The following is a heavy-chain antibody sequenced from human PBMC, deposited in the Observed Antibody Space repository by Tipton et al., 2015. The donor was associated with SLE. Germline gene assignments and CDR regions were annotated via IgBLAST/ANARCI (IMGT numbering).Heavy chain of an antibody. V-gene: IGHV4-30-4*01. Sequence: TLSLTCTVSRGSISSGDYYWSWIRQPPGKGLEWIGYIYYSGSTYYNPSLESRVTISVDTSKNQFSLKLSSVTAADTAVYYCARLTIFGVVIIGNYYYYMDVWGKGTTVTVSS. CDR3: ARLTIFGVVIIGNYYYYMDV. CDR2: IYYSGST. CDR1: RGSISSGDYY. D-gene: IGHD3-3*01. J-gene: IGHJ6*03.